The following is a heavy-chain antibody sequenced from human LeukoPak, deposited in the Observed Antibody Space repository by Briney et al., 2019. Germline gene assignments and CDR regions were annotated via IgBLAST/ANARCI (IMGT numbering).Heavy chain of an antibody. J-gene: IGHJ5*02. CDR1: GGSISSYY. CDR2: IYYSGST. CDR3: ARGTYGDYPLSWFDP. Sequence: SETLSLTCTVSGGSISSYYWSWIRQPPGKGLEWIGYIYYSGSTNYNPSLKNRVTISVDTSKNQFSLKLSSVTAADTAVYYCARGTYGDYPLSWFDPWGQGTLVTVSS. V-gene: IGHV4-59*01. D-gene: IGHD4-17*01.